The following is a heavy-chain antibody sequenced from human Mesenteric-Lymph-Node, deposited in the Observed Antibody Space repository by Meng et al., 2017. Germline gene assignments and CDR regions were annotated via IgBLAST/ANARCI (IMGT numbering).Heavy chain of an antibody. CDR3: ARVGLDYSYFYYYGMDV. CDR2: ISSSSSYI. J-gene: IGHJ6*02. CDR1: GFTFSSSG. Sequence: GESLKISCAASGFTFSSSGMNWVRQAPGKGLEWVSSISSSSSYIYYADSVKGRFTISRDNAKNSLYLQMNSLRAEDTAVYYCARVGLDYSYFYYYGMDVWGQGTTVTVSS. V-gene: IGHV3-21*01. D-gene: IGHD3-10*01.